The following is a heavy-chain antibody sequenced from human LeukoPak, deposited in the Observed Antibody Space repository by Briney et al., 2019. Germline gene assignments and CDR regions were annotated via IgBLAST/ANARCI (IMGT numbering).Heavy chain of an antibody. Sequence: GGSLRLSCAASGFTFSTYAMTWVRQAPGKGLEWVSLITASAGTTYHADSVKGRFTISRDSSKNTLFLQMNSLRAEDTALYNCEKDPASGYRSGGTYYDSPFDSWGQGTLVTVSS. CDR1: GFTFSTYA. CDR2: ITASAGTT. CDR3: EKDPASGYRSGGTYYDSPFDS. V-gene: IGHV3-23*01. D-gene: IGHD2-15*01. J-gene: IGHJ4*02.